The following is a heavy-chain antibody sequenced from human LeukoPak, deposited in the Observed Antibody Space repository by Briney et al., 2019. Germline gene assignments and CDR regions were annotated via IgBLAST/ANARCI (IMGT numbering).Heavy chain of an antibody. CDR2: ISWNSGSI. CDR3: AKDGATAKSFDY. Sequence: GGSLRLSCAASGFTFDDYAMHWVRQAPGKGLEWVSGISWNSGSIGYADSVKGRFTISRDNAKNSLYLQMNSLRAEDTALYYCAKDGATAKSFDYWGQGTLVTVSS. V-gene: IGHV3-9*01. CDR1: GFTFDDYA. J-gene: IGHJ4*02.